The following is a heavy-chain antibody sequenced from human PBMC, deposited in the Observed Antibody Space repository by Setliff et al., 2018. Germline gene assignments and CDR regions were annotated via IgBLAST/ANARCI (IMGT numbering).Heavy chain of an antibody. CDR3: ARASWYYDFWSGSEGSGWFDP. CDR1: GGSLSSHY. V-gene: IGHV4-59*11. CDR2: IHYSGSI. J-gene: IGHJ5*02. D-gene: IGHD3-3*01. Sequence: TLSLTCTVSGGSLSSHYWSWIRQPPGKGLEWIGYIHYSGSINYNPSLKSRVTISVDTSKNQFSLKMTSMTAADTAVYYCARASWYYDFWSGSEGSGWFDPWGQGTLVTVSS.